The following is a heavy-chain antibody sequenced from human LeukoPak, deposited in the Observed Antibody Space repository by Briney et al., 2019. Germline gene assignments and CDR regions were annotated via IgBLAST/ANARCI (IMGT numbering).Heavy chain of an antibody. J-gene: IGHJ4*01. CDR1: GFTFTNAW. V-gene: IGHV3-15*01. Sequence: PGGTLRLSCAASGFTFTNAWMNWVRQAPGKGLEWVGRIKSKTDGGTTDYAAPVKGRFTISRDDSKNTLYLQMNSLKSEDTAVYFCIRQQLVFDSWGHGTLVTVSS. CDR3: IRQQLVFDS. D-gene: IGHD6-13*01. CDR2: IKSKTDGGTT.